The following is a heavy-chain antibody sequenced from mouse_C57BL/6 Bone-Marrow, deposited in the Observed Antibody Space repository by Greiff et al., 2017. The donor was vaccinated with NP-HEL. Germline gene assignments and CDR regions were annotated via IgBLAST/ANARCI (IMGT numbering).Heavy chain of an antibody. CDR1: GYTFTSYW. CDR2: IHPNSGST. Sequence: VKLQQPGAELVKPGASVKLSCKASGYTFTSYWMHWVKQRPGQGLEWIGMIHPNSGSTNYNEKFKSKATLTVDKSSSTAYMQLSSLTSEDSAVYYCARGITTVVAPYYYAMDYWGQGTSVTVSS. D-gene: IGHD1-1*01. V-gene: IGHV1-64*01. J-gene: IGHJ4*01. CDR3: ARGITTVVAPYYYAMDY.